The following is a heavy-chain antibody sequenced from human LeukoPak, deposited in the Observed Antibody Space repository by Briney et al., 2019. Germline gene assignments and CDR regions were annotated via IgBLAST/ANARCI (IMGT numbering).Heavy chain of an antibody. CDR3: AKGGSSWSQRDAFDI. Sequence: GGSLRLSCAASGFTFSSYAMSWVRQAPGKGLEWVSAISGSGGSTYYADSVKGRFTISRDNSKNTLYLQMNSLRAEDTAVYYRAKGGSSWSQRDAFDIWGQGTMVTVSS. D-gene: IGHD6-13*01. CDR2: ISGSGGST. CDR1: GFTFSSYA. J-gene: IGHJ3*02. V-gene: IGHV3-23*01.